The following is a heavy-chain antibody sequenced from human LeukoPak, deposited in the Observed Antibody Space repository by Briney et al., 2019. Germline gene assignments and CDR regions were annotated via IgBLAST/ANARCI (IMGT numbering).Heavy chain of an antibody. Sequence: GGSLRLSCAASGYRFNDYAIHWFRQAPGKGLEYVSGINNNGDSTYYANSVKGRFTISRDNSKNTLYLQMGRLTSEDTAIYYCARDYHPVFTAPGGDFWAQGPLLTVSS. CDR1: GYRFNDYA. CDR3: ARDYHPVFTAPGGDF. D-gene: IGHD1-14*01. V-gene: IGHV3-64*01. CDR2: INNNGDST. J-gene: IGHJ4*02.